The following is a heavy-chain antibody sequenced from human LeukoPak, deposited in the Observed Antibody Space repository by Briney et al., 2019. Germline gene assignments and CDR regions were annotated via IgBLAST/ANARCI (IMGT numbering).Heavy chain of an antibody. J-gene: IGHJ4*02. Sequence: GGSLRLSCAASGFSFSSCAMTSVRQAPGKWLEWVSAITGGGGSTTYYADSVKGRFTISADNSKNTLYLQMHSLRAEDTAIYYCAKGRVGGWNGGDCWGQGTLVTVSS. CDR3: AKGRVGGWNGGDC. CDR2: ITGGGGSTT. D-gene: IGHD1-1*01. CDR1: GFSFSSCA. V-gene: IGHV3-23*01.